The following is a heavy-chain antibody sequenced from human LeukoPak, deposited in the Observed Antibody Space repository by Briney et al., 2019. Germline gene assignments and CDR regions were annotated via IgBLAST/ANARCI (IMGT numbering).Heavy chain of an antibody. Sequence: SETLSLTCTVSGGSISSYYWSWIRQPPGKGLEWIGYIYYSGSTNNNPSLKSRVTISVDTSKNQFSLRLSSVTAADTAVYYCARHVLRYFDWLPNIHYYYGMDVWGQGTTVTVSS. V-gene: IGHV4-59*08. D-gene: IGHD3-9*01. CDR2: IYYSGST. J-gene: IGHJ6*02. CDR1: GGSISSYY. CDR3: ARHVLRYFDWLPNIHYYYGMDV.